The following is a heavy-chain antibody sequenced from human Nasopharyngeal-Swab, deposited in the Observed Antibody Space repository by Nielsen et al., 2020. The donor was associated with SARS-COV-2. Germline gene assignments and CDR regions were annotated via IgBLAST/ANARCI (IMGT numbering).Heavy chain of an antibody. J-gene: IGHJ4*02. CDR1: GYTFTGYY. CDR3: ARDPSGYDSDY. V-gene: IGHV1-2*06. CDR2: INPNSGNT. Sequence: ASVKVSCKASGYTFTGYYMHWVRQAPGQGLEWMGRINPNSGNTGYAQKFQGRVTMTRNTSISTAYMELSRLRSDDTAVYYCARDPSGYDSDYWGQGTLVTVSS. D-gene: IGHD5-12*01.